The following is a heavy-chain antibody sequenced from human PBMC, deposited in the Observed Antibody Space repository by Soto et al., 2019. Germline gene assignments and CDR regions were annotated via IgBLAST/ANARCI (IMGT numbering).Heavy chain of an antibody. CDR3: ARDDYTPLRDRYLHH. Sequence: QVQLQESGPGLVKPSQTLSLTCTVSGGSISNGGYYWNWIRQHPGKGLEWIGYTHYSGSTYYNPSLKSRVTISVDTSKNQLSLQLSSVTAADTAVYYCARDDYTPLRDRYLHHWGQGTLVTVSS. D-gene: IGHD2-2*02. CDR1: GGSISNGGYY. CDR2: THYSGST. V-gene: IGHV4-31*03. J-gene: IGHJ1*01.